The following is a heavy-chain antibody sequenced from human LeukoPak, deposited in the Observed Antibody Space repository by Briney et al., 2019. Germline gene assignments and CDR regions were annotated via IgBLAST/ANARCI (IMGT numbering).Heavy chain of an antibody. CDR1: GYTLTELS. CDR2: FDPEDGET. V-gene: IGHV1-24*01. CDR3: ATDRDLWGSYRYSFDY. Sequence: ASVKVSCKVSGYTLTELSMHWVRQAPGKGLEWMGGFDPEDGETIYAQKFQGRVTMTEDTSTDTAYMELSSLRSEDTAVYYCATDRDLWGSYRYSFDYWGQGTLVTVSS. J-gene: IGHJ4*02. D-gene: IGHD3-16*02.